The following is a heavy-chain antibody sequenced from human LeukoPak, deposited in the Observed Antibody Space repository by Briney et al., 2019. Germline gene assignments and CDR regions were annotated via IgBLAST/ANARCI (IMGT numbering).Heavy chain of an antibody. Sequence: ASVKVSCKASGGTFSSYAISWVRQAPGQGLEWMGRIIPIFGIANYAQKFQGRVTITADKSTSTAYMELSSLRSEDTAVYYCARERMDIVATMFYGMDVWGQGTTVTVSS. V-gene: IGHV1-69*04. D-gene: IGHD5-12*01. CDR3: ARERMDIVATMFYGMDV. CDR2: IIPIFGIA. J-gene: IGHJ6*02. CDR1: GGTFSSYA.